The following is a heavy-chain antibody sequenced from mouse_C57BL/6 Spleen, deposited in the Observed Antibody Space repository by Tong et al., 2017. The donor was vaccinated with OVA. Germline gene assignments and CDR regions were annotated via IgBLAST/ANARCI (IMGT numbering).Heavy chain of an antibody. V-gene: IGHV14-3*01. CDR1: GFNIKNTY. CDR2: IDPANGNT. J-gene: IGHJ4*01. Sequence: EVQLQESVPELVRPGASVKLSCTASGFNIKNTYMHWVKQKPEQGLEWIGRIDPANGNTKYAPKFQGKATITADTSSITAYLQLSRLTSEDTGIYYCARTDYYGSSGARDYWGQGTSVTVAS. D-gene: IGHD1-1*01. CDR3: ARTDYYGSSGARDY.